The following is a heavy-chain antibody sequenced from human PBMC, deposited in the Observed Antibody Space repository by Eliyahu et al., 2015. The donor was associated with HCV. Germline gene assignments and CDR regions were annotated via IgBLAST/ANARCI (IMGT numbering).Heavy chain of an antibody. V-gene: IGHV1-69*04. Sequence: QVQLVQSGAEVKKPGSSVKVSCKASGGXXSSXAISXVRQAPGXGLXWMGRIIPILGIANYAQKFQGRVTITADKSTSTAYMELSSLRSEDTAVYYCASSTRAGELTYYYYYGMDVWGQGTTVTVSS. D-gene: IGHD1-26*01. J-gene: IGHJ6*02. CDR2: IIPILGIA. CDR3: ASSTRAGELTYYYYYGMDV. CDR1: GGXXSSXA.